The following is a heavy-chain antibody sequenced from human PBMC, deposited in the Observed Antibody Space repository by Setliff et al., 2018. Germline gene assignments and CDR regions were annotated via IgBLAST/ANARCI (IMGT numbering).Heavy chain of an antibody. CDR1: GGSISSYY. Sequence: SETLSLTCTVSGGSISSYYWSWIRQPAGKGLEWIGHIYIGGSANYNPSLKSRVTMSIDTSKNQFSLKLNSVTAADMAVYCCAREQWLDPPGYYYMDAWAKGTTVTVSS. J-gene: IGHJ6*03. CDR2: IYIGGSA. CDR3: AREQWLDPPGYYYMDA. D-gene: IGHD6-19*01. V-gene: IGHV4-4*07.